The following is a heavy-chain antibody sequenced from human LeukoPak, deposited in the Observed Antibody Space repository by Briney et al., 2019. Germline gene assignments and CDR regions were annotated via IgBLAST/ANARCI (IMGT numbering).Heavy chain of an antibody. D-gene: IGHD2-15*01. CDR1: GYSISSGDY. Sequence: PSETLSLTCAVSGYSISSGDYWGWIRQPPGKGLEWIGSIFHSGSTYHNPSLKSRVTISVDTSKNQFSLKLSSVTAADTAVYYCATSWDKESQPLGYCSGGSCLAFDPWGQGTLVTVSS. CDR2: IFHSGST. J-gene: IGHJ5*02. V-gene: IGHV4-38-2*01. CDR3: ATSWDKESQPLGYCSGGSCLAFDP.